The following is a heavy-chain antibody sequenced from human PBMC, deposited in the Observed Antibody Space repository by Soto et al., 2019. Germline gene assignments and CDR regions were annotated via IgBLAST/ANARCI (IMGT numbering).Heavy chain of an antibody. J-gene: IGHJ4*02. V-gene: IGHV3-21*01. D-gene: IGHD3-22*01. CDR2: INSSSSYI. Sequence: GGSLRLSCAASGFTFSSYWMNLVRQAPGKGLEWVSSINSSSSYIYYADSVKGRFTISRDKAKNSLYLQMYSRRAEDTAVYYCASSNYYDSSGYAHYFDYWGQGTLVTVSS. CDR1: GFTFSSYW. CDR3: ASSNYYDSSGYAHYFDY.